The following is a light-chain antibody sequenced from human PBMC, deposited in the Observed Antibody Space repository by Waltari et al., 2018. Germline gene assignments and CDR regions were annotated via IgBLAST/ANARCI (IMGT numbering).Light chain of an antibody. CDR2: DVS. J-gene: IGLJ3*02. CDR3: NSYTSSSTWV. Sequence: QSALTQPASVSGSPGQSITIPCTGTSSDVGSYNLVSWYQQHPGKAPKLMIYDVSNRPSGVSNRFSGSKSGNTASLTISGLQAEDEADYYCNSYTSSSTWVFGGGTKLTVL. V-gene: IGLV2-14*02. CDR1: SSDVGSYNL.